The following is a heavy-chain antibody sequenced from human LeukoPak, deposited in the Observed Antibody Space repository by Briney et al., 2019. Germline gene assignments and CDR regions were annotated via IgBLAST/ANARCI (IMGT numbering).Heavy chain of an antibody. CDR1: GYTFTSYD. CDR2: INPNSGGT. Sequence: ASVKVSCKASGYTFTSYDINWVRQATGQGLEWMGWINPNSGGTNYAQKFQGRVTMTRDTSISTAYMELSRLRSDDTAVYYCVVAATLVYWGQGTLVTVSS. V-gene: IGHV1-2*02. J-gene: IGHJ4*02. CDR3: VVAATLVY. D-gene: IGHD2-15*01.